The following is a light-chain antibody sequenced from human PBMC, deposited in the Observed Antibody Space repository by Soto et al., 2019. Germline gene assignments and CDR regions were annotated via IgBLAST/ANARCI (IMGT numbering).Light chain of an antibody. J-gene: IGKJ1*01. Sequence: EIVLTQSPGTLSLSPGERATLSCRASQSVSSSYLAFYQQKPGQAPRLLIYGASSRATGIPDRFSGSGSGTDFTLTISRLEPEDFAVYYCQQYGSSPVTFGQGTKGE. CDR3: QQYGSSPVT. CDR1: QSVSSSY. CDR2: GAS. V-gene: IGKV3-20*01.